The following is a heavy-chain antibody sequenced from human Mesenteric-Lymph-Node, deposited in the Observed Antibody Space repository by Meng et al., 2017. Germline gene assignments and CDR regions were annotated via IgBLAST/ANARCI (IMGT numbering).Heavy chain of an antibody. D-gene: IGHD6-13*01. V-gene: IGHV3-23*01. CDR1: GFTFSSLA. Sequence: GGSLRLSCAASGFTFSSLAMSWVRQAPEKGLEWVSRISDSGGTTFYAESVKGRFTNSRDNAKNSLFLRMNSLRAEDTAVYYYARFGYRDCLDVWGQGTTVTVSS. CDR3: ARFGYRDCLDV. J-gene: IGHJ6*02. CDR2: ISDSGGTT.